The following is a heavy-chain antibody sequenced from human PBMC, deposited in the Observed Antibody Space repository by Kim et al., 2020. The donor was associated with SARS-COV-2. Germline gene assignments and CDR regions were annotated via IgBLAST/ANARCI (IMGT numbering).Heavy chain of an antibody. CDR2: ISGSGGST. Sequence: GGSLRLSCAASGFTFSSYAMSWVRQAPGKGLEWVSAISGSGGSTYYADSVKGRFTISRDNSKNTLYLQMNSLRAEDTAVYYCAPTHTGYYKGVPYYFDYWGQGTLVTVSS. CDR3: APTHTGYYKGVPYYFDY. V-gene: IGHV3-23*01. J-gene: IGHJ4*02. D-gene: IGHD3-9*01. CDR1: GFTFSSYA.